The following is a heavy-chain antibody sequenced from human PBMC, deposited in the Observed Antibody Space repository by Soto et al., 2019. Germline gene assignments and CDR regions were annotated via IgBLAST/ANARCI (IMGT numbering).Heavy chain of an antibody. D-gene: IGHD3-22*01. CDR3: ARATYYYDSSGSWYGMDV. V-gene: IGHV1-2*04. CDR1: GYTFTGYY. J-gene: IGHJ6*02. CDR2: INPNSGGT. Sequence: ASVKVSCKASGYTFTGYYMHWVRQAPGQGLEWMGWINPNSGGTNYAQKFQGWVTMTRDTSISTAYMELSRLRSDDTAVYYCARATYYYDSSGSWYGMDVWGQRTTVTASS.